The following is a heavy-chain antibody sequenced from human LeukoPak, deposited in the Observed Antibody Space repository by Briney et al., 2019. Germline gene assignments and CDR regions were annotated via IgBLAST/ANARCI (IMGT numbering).Heavy chain of an antibody. V-gene: IGHV4-34*01. CDR3: ARVRFRGVIIN. Sequence: PSETLSLTCAVYGGSFSGYYWSWIRQPPGKGLVWIGEINHSGSTNYNPSLKSRVTISVDTSKNQFSLKLSSVTAADTAVYYRARVRFRGVIINWGQGTLVTVSS. CDR1: GGSFSGYY. J-gene: IGHJ4*02. CDR2: INHSGST. D-gene: IGHD3-10*01.